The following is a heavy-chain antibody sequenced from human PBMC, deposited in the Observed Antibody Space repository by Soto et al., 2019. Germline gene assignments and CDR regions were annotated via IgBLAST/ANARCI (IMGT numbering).Heavy chain of an antibody. D-gene: IGHD3-16*01. CDR3: VRVLGDAGFDY. CDR2: INHSGST. Sequence: PSETLSLTCAVYGGSFSGYYWSWIRQPPGKGLEWIGEINHSGSTNYNPSLKSRVTISVDTSKNQFSLKLSSVTAADTAVYYCVRVLGDAGFDYWGQGTLVTVS. V-gene: IGHV4-34*01. CDR1: GGSFSGYY. J-gene: IGHJ4*02.